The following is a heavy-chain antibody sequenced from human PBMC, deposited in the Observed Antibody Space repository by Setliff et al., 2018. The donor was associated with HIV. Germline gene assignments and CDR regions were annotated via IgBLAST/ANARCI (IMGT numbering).Heavy chain of an antibody. CDR3: ARGATITYYFDY. J-gene: IGHJ4*02. CDR1: GGTFSSYS. V-gene: IGHV1-69*13. CDR2: IIPIYGTP. D-gene: IGHD5-12*01. Sequence: VASVKVSCKASGGTFSSYSINWVRQAPGQGLEWMGGIIPIYGTPIYAQKFQGRVTITADESTSTAYMELSSLRSEDTAVYYCARGATITYYFDYWGQGTLVTVSS.